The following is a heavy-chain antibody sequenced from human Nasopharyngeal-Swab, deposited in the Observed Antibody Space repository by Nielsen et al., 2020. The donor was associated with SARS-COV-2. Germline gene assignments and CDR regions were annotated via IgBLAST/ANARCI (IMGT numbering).Heavy chain of an antibody. CDR3: ASGGGIGCSGGSCYSSLWYYYYMDV. V-gene: IGHV3-7*01. CDR2: IKQDESEK. D-gene: IGHD2-15*01. Sequence: WIRQPPGKGLEWGANIKQDESEKYYVDSVKGRFTVSRDNAKNSLYLQMNSLRAEDTAVYYCASGGGIGCSGGSCYSSLWYYYYMDVWGKGTTVTVSS. J-gene: IGHJ6*03.